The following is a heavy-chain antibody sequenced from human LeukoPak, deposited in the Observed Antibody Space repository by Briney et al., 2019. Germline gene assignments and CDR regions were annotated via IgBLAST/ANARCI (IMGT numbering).Heavy chain of an antibody. D-gene: IGHD6-13*01. V-gene: IGHV3-48*01. CDR2: ISSSSSTI. CDR3: VKDLSLLAADYYFDY. CDR1: RFTFSSYS. Sequence: QPGGSLRLSCAASRFTFSSYSMNWVRQAPGKGLEWASYISSSSSTIYYADSVKGRFTISRDSSKSTLYLQMNSLRAEDSAVYFCVKDLSLLAADYYFDYWGQGTLVTV. J-gene: IGHJ4*02.